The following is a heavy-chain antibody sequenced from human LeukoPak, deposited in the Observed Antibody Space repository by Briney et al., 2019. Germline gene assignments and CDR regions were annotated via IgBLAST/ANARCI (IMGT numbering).Heavy chain of an antibody. J-gene: IGHJ4*02. CDR1: GGSISSSSYY. V-gene: IGHV4-39*07. Sequence: PSETLSLTCTVSGGSISSSSYYWGWIRQPPGKGLEWIGSIYYSGSTYYNPSLKSRVTISVDTSKNQFSLKLSSVTAADTAVYYCARVGDSYSSSWYDFPGMVPHYFDYWGQGTLVTVSS. CDR3: ARVGDSYSSSWYDFPGMVPHYFDY. CDR2: IYYSGST. D-gene: IGHD6-13*01.